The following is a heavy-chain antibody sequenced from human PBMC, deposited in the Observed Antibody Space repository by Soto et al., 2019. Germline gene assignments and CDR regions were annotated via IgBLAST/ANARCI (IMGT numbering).Heavy chain of an antibody. Sequence: QVQLVQSGAEVKKPGASVKVSCKASGYTFTNYGITWVRQAPGQGLEWMGWVSGYNGNINYPQKVQARVTMTTDPSTSTAYMELRSLGTDDTAMYYCARTRQEFGELFDYWGQGTLVTVSS. D-gene: IGHD3-10*01. CDR3: ARTRQEFGELFDY. CDR2: VSGYNGNI. V-gene: IGHV1-18*04. CDR1: GYTFTNYG. J-gene: IGHJ4*02.